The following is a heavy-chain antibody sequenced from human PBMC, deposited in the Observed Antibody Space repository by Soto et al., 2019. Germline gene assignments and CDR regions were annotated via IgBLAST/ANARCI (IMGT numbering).Heavy chain of an antibody. CDR2: ISGQIAKT. CDR3: ARGPPSGSFSLTPRY. Sequence: QVQLVQSGPEVKKPGASVKVSCKTSGYSFHNYGIIWVRQAPGQGLEWTGWISGQIAKTNYAQKFQGKVTMTTDTSTSTAYMELSTLTSDDTAMYYCARGPPSGSFSLTPRYWGQGTLVTVSS. V-gene: IGHV1-18*04. J-gene: IGHJ4*02. D-gene: IGHD1-26*01. CDR1: GYSFHNYG.